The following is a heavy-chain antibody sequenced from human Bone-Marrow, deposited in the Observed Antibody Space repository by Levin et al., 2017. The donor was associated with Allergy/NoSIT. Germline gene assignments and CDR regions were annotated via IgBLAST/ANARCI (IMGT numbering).Heavy chain of an antibody. Sequence: GGSLRLSCVASGFTFSNYGMHWVRHAPGKGLEWVAVISFNGIVQYYVDAVKGRFTISRDNSKNMLYLQMNSLRPEDTAMYYCAQGGAFSNWYFDLWGRGTLVTVSS. CDR2: ISFNGIVQ. CDR1: GFTFSNYG. V-gene: IGHV3-30*18. D-gene: IGHD3-16*01. CDR3: AQGGAFSNWYFDL. J-gene: IGHJ2*01.